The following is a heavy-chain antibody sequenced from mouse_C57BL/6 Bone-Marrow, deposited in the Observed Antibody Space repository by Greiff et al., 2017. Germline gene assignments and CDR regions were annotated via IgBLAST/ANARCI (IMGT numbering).Heavy chain of an antibody. J-gene: IGHJ4*01. CDR3: ASPLAMDY. Sequence: EVQLQQSGPELVKPGASVKISCKASGYTFTDYYMNWVKQSHGKSLEWIGDINPNNGGTSYNQKFKGKATLTVDKSSSTAYMELRSLTSDDSAVYYCASPLAMDYWGQGTSVTVSS. V-gene: IGHV1-26*01. CDR1: GYTFTDYY. CDR2: INPNNGGT.